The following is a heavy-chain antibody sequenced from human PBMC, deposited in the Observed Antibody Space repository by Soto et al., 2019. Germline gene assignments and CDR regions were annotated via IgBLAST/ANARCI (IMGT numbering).Heavy chain of an antibody. V-gene: IGHV4-61*01. J-gene: IGHJ4*02. Sequence: PSETLSLTCTVSGGSVSSGSYYWSWIRQPPGKGLEWIGYIYYSGSTNYNPSLKSRVTISVDTSKNQFSLKLSSVTAADTAVYYCARDDFQLGRRGGFDYWGQGTLVTVSS. CDR1: GGSVSSGSYY. CDR2: IYYSGST. CDR3: ARDDFQLGRRGGFDY. D-gene: IGHD1-1*01.